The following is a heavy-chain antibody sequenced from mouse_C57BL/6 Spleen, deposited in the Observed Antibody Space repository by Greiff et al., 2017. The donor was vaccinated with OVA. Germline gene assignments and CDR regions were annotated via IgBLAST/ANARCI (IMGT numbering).Heavy chain of an antibody. CDR1: GYTFTDYE. J-gene: IGHJ2*01. D-gene: IGHD2-3*01. CDR2: IDPETGGT. CDR3: TRSPSYDGYYYFDY. V-gene: IGHV1-15*01. Sequence: QVQLQQSGAELVRPGASVTLSCKASGYTFTDYEMHWVKQTPVHGLEWIGAIDPETGGTAYNQKFKGKAILTADKSSSTAYMELRSLTSEDSAVYYCTRSPSYDGYYYFDYWGQVTTLTVSS.